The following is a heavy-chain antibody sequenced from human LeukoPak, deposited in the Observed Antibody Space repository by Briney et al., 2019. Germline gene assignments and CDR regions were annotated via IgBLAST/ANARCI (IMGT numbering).Heavy chain of an antibody. CDR2: ISSSGDTR. CDR3: ATLTVASTFDY. D-gene: IGHD6-19*01. V-gene: IGHV3-48*03. CDR1: AFTFSNYA. J-gene: IGHJ4*02. Sequence: GGSLRLSCAASAFTFSNYAMSWVRQAPGKGLEWVSYISSSGDTRYYADSVKGRFTISRDNAKNSLYLQMNSLRAEDTAVYYCATLTVASTFDYWGQGALVTVSS.